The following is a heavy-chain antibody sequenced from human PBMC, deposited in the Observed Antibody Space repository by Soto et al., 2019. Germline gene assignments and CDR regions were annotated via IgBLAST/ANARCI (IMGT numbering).Heavy chain of an antibody. V-gene: IGHV3-9*01. CDR1: GFTFDDYA. J-gene: IGHJ4*02. D-gene: IGHD2-2*01. CDR3: AKELAKPPAAPFDY. CDR2: ISWNSGSI. Sequence: EVQLVESGGGLVQPGRSLRLSCAASGFTFDDYAMHWVRQAPGKGLEWVSGISWNSGSIGYADSVKGRFTISRDNAKNSLYLQMNSLRAEDTALYYCAKELAKPPAAPFDYWGQGTLVTVSS.